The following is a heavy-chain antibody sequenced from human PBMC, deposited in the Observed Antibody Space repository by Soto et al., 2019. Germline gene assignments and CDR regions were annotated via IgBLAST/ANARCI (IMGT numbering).Heavy chain of an antibody. CDR3: TRGTTVVTYYFDY. V-gene: IGHV3-49*04. CDR2: IRSKAYGGTT. D-gene: IGHD4-17*01. Sequence: PGGTLRLSCTASGFTLGDYAMSWVRQAPGKGLEWVGFIRSKAYGGTTEYAASVKGRFTISRDDSKGIAYLQMNSLKTEDTAVYYCTRGTTVVTYYFDYWGQGTLVTVSS. CDR1: GFTLGDYA. J-gene: IGHJ4*02.